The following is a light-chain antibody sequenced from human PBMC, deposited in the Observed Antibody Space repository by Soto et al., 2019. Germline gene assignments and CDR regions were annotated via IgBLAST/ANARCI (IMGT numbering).Light chain of an antibody. Sequence: EIVLTQSPGTLSLSPGERATLSCRASQRVGSTSLAWYQQKPGQAPRLLIYGTSSRATGIADRFSGSGSGTDFTLTISRLEPEDFAVYYCQQYGESRWRFGQGTKVEIK. V-gene: IGKV3-20*01. J-gene: IGKJ1*01. CDR3: QQYGESRWR. CDR2: GTS. CDR1: QRVGSTS.